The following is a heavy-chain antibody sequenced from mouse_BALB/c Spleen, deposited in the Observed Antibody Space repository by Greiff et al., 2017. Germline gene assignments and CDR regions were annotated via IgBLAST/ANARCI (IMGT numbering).Heavy chain of an antibody. CDR2: ISSGSSTI. Sequence: EVQLVESGGGLVQPGGSRKLSCAASGFTFSSFGMHWVRQAPEKGLEWVAYISSGSSTIYYADTVKGRFTISRDNPKNTLFLQMTSLRSEDTAMYYCARIYYDYDAFAYWGQGTLVTVSA. CDR1: GFTFSSFG. J-gene: IGHJ3*01. CDR3: ARIYYDYDAFAY. V-gene: IGHV5-17*02. D-gene: IGHD2-4*01.